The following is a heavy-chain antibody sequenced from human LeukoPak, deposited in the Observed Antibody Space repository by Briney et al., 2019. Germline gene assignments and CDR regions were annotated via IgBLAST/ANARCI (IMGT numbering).Heavy chain of an antibody. CDR3: ARDGGTREADYEFDY. V-gene: IGHV3-48*01. J-gene: IGHJ4*02. CDR1: GFTFSSYS. Sequence: GGSLRLSCAASGFTFSSYSMNWVRQAPGKGLEWISYISSGTITKYYADSVKGRFTISRDNAKNSLYLQMNGLKADDTAVYYCARDGGTREADYEFDYWGQGTLVTVSS. D-gene: IGHD4-17*01. CDR2: ISSGTITK.